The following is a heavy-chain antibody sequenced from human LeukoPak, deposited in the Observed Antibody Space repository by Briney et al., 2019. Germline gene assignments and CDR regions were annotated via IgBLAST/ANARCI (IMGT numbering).Heavy chain of an antibody. J-gene: IGHJ4*02. CDR1: GLTFSSYS. V-gene: IGHV3-48*01. Sequence: PGGSLRLSCATSGLTFSSYSMNWVRKAPGKGLKEGSYISGSRSTIYYADSVKGRFTISRDNGKNTLYLQMNSLRAEDTAVYYCARGSTYYDSSGQVPFDYWGQGTLVNVSS. CDR3: ARGSTYYDSSGQVPFDY. CDR2: ISGSRSTI. D-gene: IGHD3-22*01.